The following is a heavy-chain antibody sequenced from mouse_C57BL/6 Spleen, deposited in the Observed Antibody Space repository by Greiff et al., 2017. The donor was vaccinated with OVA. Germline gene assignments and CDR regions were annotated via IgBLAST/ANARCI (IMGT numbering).Heavy chain of an antibody. Sequence: QVHVKQSGPELVKPGASVKISCKASGYAFSSSWMNWVKQRPGKGLEWIGRIYPGDGDTNYNGKFKGKATLTADKSSSTAYMQLSSLTSEDSAVYFCARERAYDYDGYFDVWGTGTTVTVSS. CDR2: IYPGDGDT. D-gene: IGHD2-4*01. CDR3: ARERAYDYDGYFDV. V-gene: IGHV1-82*01. J-gene: IGHJ1*03. CDR1: GYAFSSSW.